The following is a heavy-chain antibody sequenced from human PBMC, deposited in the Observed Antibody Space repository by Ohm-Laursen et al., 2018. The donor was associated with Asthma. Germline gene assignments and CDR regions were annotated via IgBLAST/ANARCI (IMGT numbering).Heavy chain of an antibody. Sequence: SSVKVSCKASGYTFTGYYMHWVRQAPGQGLEWMGGIIPIFGTANYAQKFQGRVTITADESTSTAYMELSSLRSEDTAVYYCERGDYYDSSGYYSIDYWGQGTLVTVSS. D-gene: IGHD3-22*01. J-gene: IGHJ4*02. V-gene: IGHV1-69*01. CDR1: GYTFTGYY. CDR3: ERGDYYDSSGYYSIDY. CDR2: IIPIFGTA.